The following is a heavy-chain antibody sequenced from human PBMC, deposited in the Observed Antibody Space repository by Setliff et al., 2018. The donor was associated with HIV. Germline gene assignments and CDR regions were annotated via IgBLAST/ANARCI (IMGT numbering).Heavy chain of an antibody. CDR1: GGSIRSHY. CDR2: MYHTGST. CDR3: ARQPLYNDYDWRSYYFDY. Sequence: TCTVSGGSIRSHYWSWIRQPPGKGLEWIGSMYHTGSTYYSPSLNSRFTISVDTSKNQFSLKLRSVTAADTAVYYCARQPLYNDYDWRSYYFDYWGQGSLVTVS. J-gene: IGHJ4*02. D-gene: IGHD5-12*01. V-gene: IGHV4-59*08.